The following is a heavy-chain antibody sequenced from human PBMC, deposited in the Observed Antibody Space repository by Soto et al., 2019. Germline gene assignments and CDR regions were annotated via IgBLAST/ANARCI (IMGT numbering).Heavy chain of an antibody. J-gene: IGHJ6*02. Sequence: QVQLVQSGAEVKKPGASVKVSCKASGYTFTGYYMHWVRQAPGQGLEWMGWINPNSGGRNYAQKIQCWVTMTRDTSISTAYMELSRLRSDDTAVYYCARKYSSGWGTYYGMDIWGQGTTVTVSS. CDR1: GYTFTGYY. V-gene: IGHV1-2*04. D-gene: IGHD6-19*01. CDR2: INPNSGGR. CDR3: ARKYSSGWGTYYGMDI.